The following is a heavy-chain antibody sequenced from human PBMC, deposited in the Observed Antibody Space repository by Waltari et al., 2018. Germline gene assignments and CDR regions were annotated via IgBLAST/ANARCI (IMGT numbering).Heavy chain of an antibody. CDR1: GASISSAYYY. CDR2: VYYDGYT. CDR3: ARGAGHYKPFDS. V-gene: IGHV4-39*07. D-gene: IGHD4-4*01. J-gene: IGHJ4*02. Sequence: HLQLQASGPGLVKPSETLSLTCTVPGASISSAYYYWACIRQPPGKGLAWIATVYYDGYTYYNSSLKSRVTISLDTSKNQFSLKVTSVTAADTAVYYCARGAGHYKPFDSWGQGTLVTVSS.